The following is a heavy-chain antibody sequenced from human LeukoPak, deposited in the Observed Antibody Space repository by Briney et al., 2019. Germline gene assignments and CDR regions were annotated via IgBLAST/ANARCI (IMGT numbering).Heavy chain of an antibody. CDR3: AREGIGYCSSTSCYFDY. CDR2: LSGSGSST. CDR1: GFTFSSYA. D-gene: IGHD2-2*01. Sequence: PGGSLRLSCVASGFTFSSYAMNWVRQAQGKGLEWVSSLSGSGSSTYYGDSVKGRFTISRDNSKNTLYLQMNSLRAEDTAVYYCAREGIGYCSSTSCYFDYWGQGTLVTVSS. J-gene: IGHJ4*02. V-gene: IGHV3-23*01.